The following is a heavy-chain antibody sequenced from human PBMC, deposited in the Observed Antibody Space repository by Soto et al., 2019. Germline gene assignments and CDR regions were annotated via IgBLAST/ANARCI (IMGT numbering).Heavy chain of an antibody. D-gene: IGHD5-18*01. J-gene: IGHJ6*03. CDR2: ISYDGSNK. Sequence: GGSLRLSCAASGFTFSSYGMHWVRQAPGKGLEWVAVISYDGSNKYYADSVKGRFTISRDNSKNTLYLQMNSLRAEDTAVYYCAKDHYSANYYYYTDVWGKGTTVTVS. CDR3: AKDHYSANYYYYTDV. V-gene: IGHV3-30*18. CDR1: GFTFSSYG.